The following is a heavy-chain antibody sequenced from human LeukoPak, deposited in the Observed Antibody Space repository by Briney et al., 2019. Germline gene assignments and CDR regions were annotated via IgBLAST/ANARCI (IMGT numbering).Heavy chain of an antibody. J-gene: IGHJ3*02. V-gene: IGHV1-69*04. D-gene: IGHD3-9*01. Sequence: SVKVSCKASGGTFNNYAISWVRQAPGQGLEWMGRIIPIFGVANYAQKFQGRVTISADKSTSTVYMELSSLKSEDTGVYYCARHNSGYFDWSRPGLGFDIWGQGTVVTVSS. CDR3: ARHNSGYFDWSRPGLGFDI. CDR2: IIPIFGVA. CDR1: GGTFNNYA.